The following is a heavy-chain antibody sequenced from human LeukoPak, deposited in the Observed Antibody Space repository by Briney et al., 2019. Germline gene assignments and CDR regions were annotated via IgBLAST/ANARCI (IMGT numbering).Heavy chain of an antibody. CDR2: IYYSGST. V-gene: IGHV4-59*08. J-gene: IGHJ3*02. CDR1: VGSISRFY. CDR3: ARHAPRARDQAFDI. Sequence: RSETLSLTCAVSVGSISRFYGSCMRHPPGKGLEWVGHIYYSGSTNYNPSLKRRVTISVDTYKNQFSLKLSSVTAADTAVYYCARHAPRARDQAFDIWGQGTMVTVSS.